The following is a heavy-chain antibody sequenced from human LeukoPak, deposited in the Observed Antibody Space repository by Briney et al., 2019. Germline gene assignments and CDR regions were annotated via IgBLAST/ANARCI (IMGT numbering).Heavy chain of an antibody. Sequence: PSETLSLTCAVYGGSFSGYYWNWIRQPPGKGLEWIGEINHSGSTNYNPSLKSRVTVSVDTSKNQFSLKLSSVTAADTAVYYCASSSVVVAAKFDPWGQGTLVTVSS. CDR3: ASSSVVVAAKFDP. J-gene: IGHJ5*02. CDR2: INHSGST. CDR1: GGSFSGYY. D-gene: IGHD2-15*01. V-gene: IGHV4-34*01.